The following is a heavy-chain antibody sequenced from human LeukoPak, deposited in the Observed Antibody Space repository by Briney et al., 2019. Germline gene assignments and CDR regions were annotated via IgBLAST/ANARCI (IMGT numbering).Heavy chain of an antibody. CDR2: ISYDGSNK. Sequence: GGSLRLSCAASGFTFSSYGMHWVRQAPGKGLEWVAVISYDGSNKYYADSVKGRFTISRDNSKNTLYLQMNSLRAEDTAVYYCAKDRQQLVFDYWGQGTLVTVSS. J-gene: IGHJ4*02. CDR1: GFTFSSYG. D-gene: IGHD6-13*01. CDR3: AKDRQQLVFDY. V-gene: IGHV3-30*18.